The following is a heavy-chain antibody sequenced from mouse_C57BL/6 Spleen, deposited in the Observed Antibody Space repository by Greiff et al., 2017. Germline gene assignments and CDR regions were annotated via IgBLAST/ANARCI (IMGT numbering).Heavy chain of an antibody. CDR3: ARPYYGSSFLDY. CDR1: GYTFTSYW. J-gene: IGHJ2*01. D-gene: IGHD1-1*01. CDR2: IHPNSGRT. V-gene: IGHV1-64*01. Sequence: VQLQQPGAELVKPGASVKLSCKASGYTFTSYWMHWVKQRPGQGLEWIGMIHPNSGRTNYNEKLKSKATLTVDKSSSPAYMQLSSLTSEDSAVYYCARPYYGSSFLDYWGQGTTLTVSS.